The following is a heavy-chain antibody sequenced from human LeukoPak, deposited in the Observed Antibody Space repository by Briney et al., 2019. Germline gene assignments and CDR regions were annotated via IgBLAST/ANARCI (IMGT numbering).Heavy chain of an antibody. Sequence: SQTLSLTCTVSGGSISSGGYYWSWIRQPPGKGLEWIGYIYHSGSTYYNPSLKSRVTISVDRSKNQFSLKLSPVTAADTAVYYCARDRDVVVPAGPDAFDIWGQGTMVTVSS. V-gene: IGHV4-30-2*01. CDR2: IYHSGST. D-gene: IGHD2-2*01. CDR1: GGSISSGGYY. CDR3: ARDRDVVVPAGPDAFDI. J-gene: IGHJ3*02.